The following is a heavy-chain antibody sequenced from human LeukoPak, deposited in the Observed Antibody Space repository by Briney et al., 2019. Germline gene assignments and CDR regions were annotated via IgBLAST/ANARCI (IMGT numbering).Heavy chain of an antibody. CDR3: ATGAARPLGAFDY. Sequence: PGRSLRLSCAASGFTFSSYGMHWVRQAPGKGLEYVSAISSNGGSTYYADSVKGRFTISRDNSKNTLYLQMSSLRAEDTAVYYCATGAARPLGAFDYWGQGTLVTVSS. D-gene: IGHD6-6*01. J-gene: IGHJ4*02. V-gene: IGHV3-64D*06. CDR1: GFTFSSYG. CDR2: ISSNGGST.